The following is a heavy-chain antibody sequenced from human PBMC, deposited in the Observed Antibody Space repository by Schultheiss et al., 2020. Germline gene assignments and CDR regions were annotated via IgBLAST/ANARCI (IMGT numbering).Heavy chain of an antibody. CDR3: AKVDSASWSGPLDN. Sequence: RGSLRLSCAASGFTFSTYAMSWVRQAPGKGLECVSAIYGSGSSTFYADSVKGRFTISRDNSKNTLYLQLNSLRAEDTALYYCAKVDSASWSGPLDNWGQGTLGTVSA. J-gene: IGHJ4*02. V-gene: IGHV3-23*01. D-gene: IGHD2-2*01. CDR2: IYGSGSST. CDR1: GFTFSTYA.